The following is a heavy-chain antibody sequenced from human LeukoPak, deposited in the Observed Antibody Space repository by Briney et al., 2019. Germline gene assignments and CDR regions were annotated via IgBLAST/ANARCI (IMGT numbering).Heavy chain of an antibody. CDR2: IKHDGTET. V-gene: IGHV3-7*04. CDR1: KFTFSNYW. D-gene: IGHD5-24*01. CDR3: ATDRDGYRKNWYRFHY. J-gene: IGHJ4*02. Sequence: GETLRLSCAASKFTFSNYWMIWVRQAPGKGLEWVANIKHDGTETNYVDSVKGRFTISRDNAKKSLYLQMNSLRAEDSAVYYCATDRDGYRKNWYRFHYWGQGTLVAVSS.